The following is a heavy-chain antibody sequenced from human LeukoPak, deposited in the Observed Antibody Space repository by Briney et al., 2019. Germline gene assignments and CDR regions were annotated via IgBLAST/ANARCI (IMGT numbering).Heavy chain of an antibody. CDR2: IGTAGDT. D-gene: IGHD2-15*01. V-gene: IGHV3-13*01. J-gene: IGHJ4*02. CDR1: GFTFSSYD. Sequence: GGSLRLSCAASGFTFSSYDMHWVRQATGKGLEWVSAIGTAGDTYYPGSVKGRFTISRENAKNSLYLQMNSLRAGDTAVYYCARGAVVGEVDYWGQGTLVTVSS. CDR3: ARGAVVGEVDY.